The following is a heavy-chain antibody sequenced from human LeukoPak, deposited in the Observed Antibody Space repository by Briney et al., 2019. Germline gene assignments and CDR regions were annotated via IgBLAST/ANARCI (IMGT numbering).Heavy chain of an antibody. D-gene: IGHD3-22*01. J-gene: IGHJ4*02. Sequence: SGPTLVNPTQTLTLTCTFSGFSLSTSGVGVGWIRQPPGKALEWLALIYWDDDKRYSPSPKSRLTITKDTSKNQVVLTMTNMDPVDTATYYCAHCSGYYDSSGYYQTPYFDYWGQGTLVTVSS. V-gene: IGHV2-5*02. CDR3: AHCSGYYDSSGYYQTPYFDY. CDR1: GFSLSTSGVG. CDR2: IYWDDDK.